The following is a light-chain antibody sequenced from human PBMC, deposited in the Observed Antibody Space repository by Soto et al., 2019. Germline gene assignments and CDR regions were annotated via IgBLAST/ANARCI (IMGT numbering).Light chain of an antibody. Sequence: DIQMTQSPSSLSASVEDRVIITCRASQSISNHLNWYQQKPGKAPKLLIYAASSLQSGVPSRFSGSGSETDFTLTISSLQPEDFATYSCQQSNSITWTFGQGTKVDIK. V-gene: IGKV1-39*01. CDR1: QSISNH. J-gene: IGKJ1*01. CDR2: AAS. CDR3: QQSNSITWT.